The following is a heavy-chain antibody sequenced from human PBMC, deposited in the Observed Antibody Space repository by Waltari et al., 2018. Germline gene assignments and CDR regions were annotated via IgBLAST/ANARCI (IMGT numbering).Heavy chain of an antibody. CDR1: GYTFSDYG. Sequence: QVQLVQSGAEVKKPGASVKVPCKASGYTFSDYGISWVRQAPGQGLEWMGWNSGNNGHTNHAQKVQGIVIMTNDTSTTTVYMELRYLTSDDTAIYYCARERHRLMEVGYLMALDPWGQGTLVTVAS. CDR3: ARERHRLMEVGYLMALDP. V-gene: IGHV1-18*01. J-gene: IGHJ5*02. CDR2: NSGNNGHT. D-gene: IGHD2-8*02.